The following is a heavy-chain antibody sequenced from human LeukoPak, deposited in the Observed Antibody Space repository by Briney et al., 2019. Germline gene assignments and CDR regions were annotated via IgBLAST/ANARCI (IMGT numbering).Heavy chain of an antibody. CDR3: AKESVKDSSGYYFDY. V-gene: IGHV3-23*01. CDR1: GFTFSSYA. CDR2: ISGSGTST. Sequence: SGGSLRLSCAASGFTFSSYAMSWVRQAPGKGLEWVSGISGSGTSTFYADSVKGRFTISRDNSKNTLYLQMNSQRAEDTAVYYCAKESVKDSSGYYFDYWGQETLVTVSP. J-gene: IGHJ4*02. D-gene: IGHD3-22*01.